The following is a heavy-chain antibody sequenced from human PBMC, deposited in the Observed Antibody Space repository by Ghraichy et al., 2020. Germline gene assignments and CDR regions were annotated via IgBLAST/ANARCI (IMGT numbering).Heavy chain of an antibody. CDR2: ISYDGSNK. CDR3: ARDSAAYTTYFDY. D-gene: IGHD6-13*01. Sequence: GGSLRLSCAASGFTFSSYAMHWVRQAPGKGLEWVAVISYDGSNKYYADSVKGRFTISRDNSKNTLYLQMNSLRAEDTAVYYCARDSAAYTTYFDYWGQGTLVTVSS. CDR1: GFTFSSYA. V-gene: IGHV3-30*04. J-gene: IGHJ4*02.